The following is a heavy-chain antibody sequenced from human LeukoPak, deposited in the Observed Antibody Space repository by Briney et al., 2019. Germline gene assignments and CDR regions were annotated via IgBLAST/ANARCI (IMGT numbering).Heavy chain of an antibody. Sequence: GGSLRLSCAASGFPFGDYYMTWIRQAPGKGLEWISYISRSGDNLYYADSVEGRFTISRGNAKNSLFLQMNSLRADDTAVYYCAREVVIFPDYYYYGMDVWGQGTTVTVSS. V-gene: IGHV3-11*01. CDR3: AREVVIFPDYYYYGMDV. D-gene: IGHD3-9*01. J-gene: IGHJ6*02. CDR2: ISRSGDNL. CDR1: GFPFGDYY.